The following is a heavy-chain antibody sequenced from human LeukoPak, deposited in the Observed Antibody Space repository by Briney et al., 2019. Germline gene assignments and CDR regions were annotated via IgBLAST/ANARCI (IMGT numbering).Heavy chain of an antibody. V-gene: IGHV3-7*01. J-gene: IGHJ4*02. CDR1: GFTFSNYW. CDR3: ARDLKQLVY. D-gene: IGHD6-13*01. CDR2: IKQDGSEK. Sequence: GGALRLSCAASGFTFSNYWMSWVRQAPGKGLEWVANIKQDGSEKYYVDSVKGRFTISRDNAKNSLYLQMNSLRAEDTAVYYCARDLKQLVYWGQGTLVTVSS.